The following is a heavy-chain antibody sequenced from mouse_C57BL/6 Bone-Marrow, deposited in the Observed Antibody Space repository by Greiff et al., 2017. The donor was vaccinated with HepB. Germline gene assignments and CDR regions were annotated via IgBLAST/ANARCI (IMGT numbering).Heavy chain of an antibody. CDR1: GYTFTDYE. D-gene: IGHD2-5*01. Sequence: QVQLKESGAELVRPGASVTLSCKASGYTFTDYEMHWVKQTPVHGLEWIGAIDPETGGTAYNQKFKGKAILTADKSSSTAYMELRSLASEDSAVYYCTRRSNYLAWFAYWGQGTLVTVSA. CDR2: IDPETGGT. J-gene: IGHJ3*01. CDR3: TRRSNYLAWFAY. V-gene: IGHV1-15*01.